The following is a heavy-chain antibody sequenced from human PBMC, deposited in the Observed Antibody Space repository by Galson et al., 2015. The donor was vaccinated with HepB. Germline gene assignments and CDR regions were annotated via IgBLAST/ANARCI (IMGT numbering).Heavy chain of an antibody. D-gene: IGHD6-13*01. V-gene: IGHV4-34*01. J-gene: IGHJ4*02. CDR1: GGSFSGYY. CDR2: INHSGST. CDR3: ARARGRAAAN. Sequence: SETLSLTCAVYGGSFSGYYWSWIRQPPGKGLEWIGEINHSGSTNYNPSLKSRVTISVDTSKNQFSLKLSSVTAADTAVYYCARARGRAAANWGQGTLVTVSS.